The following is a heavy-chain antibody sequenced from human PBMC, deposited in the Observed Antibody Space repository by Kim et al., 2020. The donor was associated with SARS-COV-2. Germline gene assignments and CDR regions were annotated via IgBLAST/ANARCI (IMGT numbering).Heavy chain of an antibody. D-gene: IGHD6-13*01. V-gene: IGHV3-21*01. Sequence: GGSLRLSCAASGFTFSSYSMNWVRQAPGKGLEWVSSISSSSSYIYYADSVKGRFTISRDNAKNSLYLQMNSLRDEDTAVYYCARDPEYSSSWYKEYYFDYWGQGTLVTVSS. CDR3: ARDPEYSSSWYKEYYFDY. CDR1: GFTFSSYS. J-gene: IGHJ4*02. CDR2: ISSSSSYI.